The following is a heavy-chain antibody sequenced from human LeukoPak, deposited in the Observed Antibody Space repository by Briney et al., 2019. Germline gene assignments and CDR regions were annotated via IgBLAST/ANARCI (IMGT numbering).Heavy chain of an antibody. V-gene: IGHV3-48*03. J-gene: IGHJ4*02. Sequence: GGSLRLSCAASGFTFSSYEMNWVRQAPGKGLEWVSYISSNGSTIYYADSVKGRFTISRDNAKNSLYLQMNSLRAEDTAVYYCARSGMTTVTPIDYWGQGTLVTVSS. CDR3: ARSGMTTVTPIDY. CDR1: GFTFSSYE. D-gene: IGHD4-17*01. CDR2: ISSNGSTI.